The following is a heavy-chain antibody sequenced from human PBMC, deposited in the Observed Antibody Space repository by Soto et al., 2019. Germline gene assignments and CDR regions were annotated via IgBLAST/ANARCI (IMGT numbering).Heavy chain of an antibody. J-gene: IGHJ3*02. V-gene: IGHV3-9*01. CDR2: ISWNSGSI. CDR3: AKDLTGVMPAFDI. D-gene: IGHD3-16*01. Sequence: GGSLRLSCAASGFTFDDYAMHWVRQAPGKGLEWVSGISWNSGSIGYADSVKGRFTISRDNAKNSLYLQMNSLRAEDTALYYCAKDLTGVMPAFDIWGQGTMVTVSS. CDR1: GFTFDDYA.